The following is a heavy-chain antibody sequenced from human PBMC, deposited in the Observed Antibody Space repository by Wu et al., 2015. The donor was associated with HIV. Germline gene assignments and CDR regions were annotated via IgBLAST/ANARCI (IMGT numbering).Heavy chain of an antibody. J-gene: IGHJ2*01. CDR3: ARYYGNWYLDV. CDR2: INPNSGGT. CDR1: GYTFTGYY. D-gene: IGHD3-16*01. Sequence: QVQLVQSGAEVKKPGASVKVSCKASGYTFTGYYMHWVRQAPGQGLEWMGWINPNSGGTKYIKKFQGRVTMTRDMSIDTAYMELTGLRSDDTAVYFCARYYGNWYLDVWGRGTLITVSS. V-gene: IGHV1-2*02.